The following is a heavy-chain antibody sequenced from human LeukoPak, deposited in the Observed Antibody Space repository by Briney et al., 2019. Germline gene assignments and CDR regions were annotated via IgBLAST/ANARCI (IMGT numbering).Heavy chain of an antibody. D-gene: IGHD2-2*01. V-gene: IGHV6-1*01. CDR1: GDSVSSNSAA. Sequence: SQTLSLTCAISGDSVSSNSAAWNWTRQSPSRGLEWLGRTYYRSKWYNDYAVSMKSRITINPDTSKNQFSLQLNSVTPEDTAVYYCARDRAGYCSSTSCYPPSYYYYGMDVWGQGTTVTVSS. J-gene: IGHJ6*02. CDR3: ARDRAGYCSSTSCYPPSYYYYGMDV. CDR2: TYYRSKWYN.